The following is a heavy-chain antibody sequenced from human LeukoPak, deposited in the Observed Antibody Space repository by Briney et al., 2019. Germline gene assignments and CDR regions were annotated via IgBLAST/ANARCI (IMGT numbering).Heavy chain of an antibody. Sequence: SGPTLVNPTQTLTLTCTFSGFSLSTSGMCVSWIRQPPAKALEWLARIDWDDDKYYSTSPKTRLTISKDTSKNQVVLTMTNMDPVDTATYYCARMIAFGVVYDAFDVWGQGTMVTVSS. CDR3: ARMIAFGVVYDAFDV. J-gene: IGHJ3*01. V-gene: IGHV2-70*11. CDR1: GFSLSTSGMC. CDR2: IDWDDDK. D-gene: IGHD3-3*01.